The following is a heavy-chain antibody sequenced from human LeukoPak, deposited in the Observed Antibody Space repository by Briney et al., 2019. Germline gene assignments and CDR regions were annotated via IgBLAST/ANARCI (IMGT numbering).Heavy chain of an antibody. CDR2: IYYSGST. CDR3: ARDFGPAGYSSGWYGIFDY. CDR1: GGSISSYY. V-gene: IGHV4-59*01. J-gene: IGHJ4*02. Sequence: SETLSLTCTVSGGSISSYYWSWVRQPPGKGLEWLGYIYYSGSTNYNPSLKSRVTISVDTSKNQFSLKLRSVTAADTAVYYCARDFGPAGYSSGWYGIFDYWGQGILVTVSS. D-gene: IGHD6-19*01.